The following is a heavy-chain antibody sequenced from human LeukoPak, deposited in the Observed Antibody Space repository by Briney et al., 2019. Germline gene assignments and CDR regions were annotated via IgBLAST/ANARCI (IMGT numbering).Heavy chain of an antibody. D-gene: IGHD2-15*01. CDR1: GFTFSSYS. CDR2: ISSSGSTI. Sequence: GGSLRPSCVASGFTFSSYSMNWVRQAPGKGLEWVSYISSSGSTIYYADSVKGRFTISRDNAKNSLYLQMNSLRAEDTAVYYCARQYCSGGSCYLNAAFDIWGQGTMVTVSS. J-gene: IGHJ3*02. CDR3: ARQYCSGGSCYLNAAFDI. V-gene: IGHV3-48*04.